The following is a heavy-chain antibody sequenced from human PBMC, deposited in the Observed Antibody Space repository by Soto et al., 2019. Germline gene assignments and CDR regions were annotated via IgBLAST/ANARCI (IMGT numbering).Heavy chain of an antibody. V-gene: IGHV4-39*01. CDR2: IYYSGST. Sequence: PSETLSLTCTVSGGSISSSSYYWGWIRQPPGKGLEWIGSIYYSGSTYYNPSLKSRVTISVDTSKNQFSLKLSSVTAADTAVYYCARIDQWLVTYNWFDPWGQGTLVTVSS. J-gene: IGHJ5*02. CDR1: GGSISSSSYY. D-gene: IGHD6-19*01. CDR3: ARIDQWLVTYNWFDP.